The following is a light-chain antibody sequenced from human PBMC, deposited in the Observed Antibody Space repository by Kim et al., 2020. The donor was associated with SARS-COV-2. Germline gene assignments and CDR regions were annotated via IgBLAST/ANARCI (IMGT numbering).Light chain of an antibody. CDR3: QAWDSSTVV. V-gene: IGLV3-1*01. J-gene: IGLJ2*01. Sequence: VYPEQTASITCSGDKLGDKYACWYQQKPGQSPVLVIYQDSKRPSGIPERFSGSNSGNTATLTISGTQAMDEADDYCQAWDSSTVVFGGGTQLTVL. CDR1: KLGDKY. CDR2: QDS.